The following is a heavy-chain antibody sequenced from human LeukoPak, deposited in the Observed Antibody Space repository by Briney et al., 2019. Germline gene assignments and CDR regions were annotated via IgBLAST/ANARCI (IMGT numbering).Heavy chain of an antibody. J-gene: IGHJ4*02. D-gene: IGHD4-23*01. CDR3: AREPYGGYQFDY. CDR2: INVGDGNT. V-gene: IGHV1-3*01. Sequence: ASVKVSCKASGYTFTSYALHWVRQAPGQRLEYMGWINVGDGNTKYSQKFQGRVTITSDTPATTAYMDLSSLRSEDTAVYHCAREPYGGYQFDYWGQGTLVTVSS. CDR1: GYTFTSYA.